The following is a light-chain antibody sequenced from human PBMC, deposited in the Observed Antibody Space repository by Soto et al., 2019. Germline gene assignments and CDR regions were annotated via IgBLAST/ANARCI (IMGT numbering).Light chain of an antibody. CDR2: GAS. Sequence: EMVMTQSPATLSVSPGEGATLSCSASQSVSSNLAWYQQKPGQAPRLLIYGASTRAAGIPARFSGSGSGTEFTLTISGLQSEDFAVYYCQQYNDWPRAFGQGTKLEIK. CDR3: QQYNDWPRA. J-gene: IGKJ2*01. V-gene: IGKV3-15*01. CDR1: QSVSSN.